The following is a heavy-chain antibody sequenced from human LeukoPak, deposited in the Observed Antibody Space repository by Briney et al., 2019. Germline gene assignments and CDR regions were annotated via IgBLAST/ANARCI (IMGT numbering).Heavy chain of an antibody. CDR2: ISYDGSNT. CDR3: ARDPPRIAVAGTPNDY. Sequence: GGSLRLSCAASGFTFSSYAMHWVRQAPGKGLGWVAVISYDGSNTYYADSVKGRFTISRDNSKNTLYLQMNSLRAEDTAVYYCARDPPRIAVAGTPNDYWGQGTLVTVSS. J-gene: IGHJ4*02. CDR1: GFTFSSYA. V-gene: IGHV3-30*04. D-gene: IGHD6-19*01.